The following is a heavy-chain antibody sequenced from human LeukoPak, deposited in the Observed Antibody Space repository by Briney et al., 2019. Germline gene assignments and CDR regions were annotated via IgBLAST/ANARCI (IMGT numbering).Heavy chain of an antibody. CDR3: ARGGGTSWFDP. Sequence: SQTLSLTCAVSGGSISSGGYSWSWIRQPPWKGLEWIGYIYHSGSTYYNPSLKSRVTISVDRSKNQFSLKLSSVTAADTAVYYCARGGGTSWFDPWGQGTLVTVSS. V-gene: IGHV4-30-2*01. CDR1: GGSISSGGYS. D-gene: IGHD2-15*01. CDR2: IYHSGST. J-gene: IGHJ5*02.